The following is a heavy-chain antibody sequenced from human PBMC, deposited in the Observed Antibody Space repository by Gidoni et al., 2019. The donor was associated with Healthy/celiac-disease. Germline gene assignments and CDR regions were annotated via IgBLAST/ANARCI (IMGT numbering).Heavy chain of an antibody. CDR3: ARCQTHYDFWSGYYSAGWFDP. CDR1: GGSISSGGYY. V-gene: IGHV4-31*03. J-gene: IGHJ5*02. Sequence: QVQLQESGPGLVKPSQTLSLTCTVSGGSISSGGYYWSWIRQHPGKGLEWIGYIYYSGSTYYNPSLKSRVTISVDTSKNQFSLKLSSVTAADTAVYYCARCQTHYDFWSGYYSAGWFDPWGQGTLVTVSS. D-gene: IGHD3-3*01. CDR2: IYYSGST.